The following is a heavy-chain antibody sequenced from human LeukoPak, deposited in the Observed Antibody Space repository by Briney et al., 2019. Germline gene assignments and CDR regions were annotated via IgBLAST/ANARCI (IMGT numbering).Heavy chain of an antibody. J-gene: IGHJ4*02. CDR3: TRLGGSYYTY. Sequence: GGSLRLSCAASGFTFSSYWMSWVRQAPGKGLEWVANIKQDGGEKYYVDSVKGRFTISRDNAKNSLFLQMNSLRAGDTAVYYCTRLGGSYYTYWGQGTLVTVSS. V-gene: IGHV3-7*01. CDR1: GFTFSSYW. CDR2: IKQDGGEK. D-gene: IGHD1-26*01.